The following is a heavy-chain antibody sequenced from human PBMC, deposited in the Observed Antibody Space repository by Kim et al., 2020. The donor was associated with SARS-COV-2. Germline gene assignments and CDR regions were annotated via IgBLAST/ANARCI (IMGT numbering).Heavy chain of an antibody. CDR3: AGDPLKNPVPLGYYYSYGMDV. J-gene: IGHJ6*02. CDR2: IYYSGST. CDR1: GGSISSGGYY. Sequence: SETLSLTCTVSGGSISSGGYYWSWIRQHPGKGLEWIGYIYYSGSTYYNPSLKSRVTISVDTSKNQFSLKLSSVTAADTAVYYCAGDPLKNPVPLGYYYSYGMDVWGQGTTVTVSS. V-gene: IGHV4-31*03.